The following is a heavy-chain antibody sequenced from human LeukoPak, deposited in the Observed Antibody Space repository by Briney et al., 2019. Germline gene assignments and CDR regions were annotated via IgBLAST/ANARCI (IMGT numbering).Heavy chain of an antibody. Sequence: SETLSLTCTVFGDSVSRSDSYWDWIRQPPGKGLEWIGTIYYSGRTYYSPSLKSRVTISVDTSNNQFSLNLSSVTAADTALYFCARRRYYDSTGYLNRGQGTLVTVSS. CDR2: IYYSGRT. D-gene: IGHD3-22*01. CDR3: ARRRYYDSTGYLN. J-gene: IGHJ1*01. V-gene: IGHV4-39*01. CDR1: GDSVSRSDSY.